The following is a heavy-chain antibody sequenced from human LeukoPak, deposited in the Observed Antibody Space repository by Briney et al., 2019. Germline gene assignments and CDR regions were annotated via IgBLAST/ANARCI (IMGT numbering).Heavy chain of an antibody. CDR2: ISGSGGST. D-gene: IGHD1-26*01. J-gene: IGHJ6*02. V-gene: IGHV3-23*01. CDR3: AKALGGSYLYYYYYGMDV. Sequence: GGSLRLSCAASGFTFGSYAMSWVRQAPGKGLEWVSAISGSGGSTYYADSVKGRFTISRDNSKNTLYLQMNSLRAEDTAVYYCAKALGGSYLYYYYYGMDVWGQGTTVTVSS. CDR1: GFTFGSYA.